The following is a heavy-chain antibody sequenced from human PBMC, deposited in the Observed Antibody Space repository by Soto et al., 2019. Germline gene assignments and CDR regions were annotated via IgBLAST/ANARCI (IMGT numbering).Heavy chain of an antibody. D-gene: IGHD2-2*01. J-gene: IGHJ3*02. Sequence: SETLSLTCTVSGGSISSSSYYWGWIRQPPGKGLEWIGSIYYSGSTYYNPSLKSRVTISVDTSKNQFSLKLSSVTAADTAVYYCARRSEVDCSSTSCYSVYAFDIWGQGTMVTVSS. V-gene: IGHV4-39*01. CDR3: ARRSEVDCSSTSCYSVYAFDI. CDR1: GGSISSSSYY. CDR2: IYYSGST.